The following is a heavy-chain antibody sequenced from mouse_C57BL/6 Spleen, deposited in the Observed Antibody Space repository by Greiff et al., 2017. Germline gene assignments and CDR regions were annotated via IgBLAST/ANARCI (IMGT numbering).Heavy chain of an antibody. V-gene: IGHV5-6*01. J-gene: IGHJ2*01. CDR1: GFTFSSYG. D-gene: IGHD2-4*01. Sequence: EVKLVESGGDLVKPGGSLKLSCAASGFTFSSYGMSWVRQTPDKRLEWVATISSGGSYTFYPDSVKGRFTISRDNAKNTLYLQMSSLKSEDTAMYYCARQMYDYDDYWCQGTTLTVSS. CDR2: ISSGGSYT. CDR3: ARQMYDYDDY.